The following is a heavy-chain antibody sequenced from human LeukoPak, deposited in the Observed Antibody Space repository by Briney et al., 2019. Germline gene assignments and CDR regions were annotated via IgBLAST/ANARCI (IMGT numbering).Heavy chain of an antibody. CDR2: ISGSGGST. CDR1: GFTFSSYW. CDR3: ARSSIATAPDY. V-gene: IGHV3-23*01. J-gene: IGHJ4*02. Sequence: GGSLRLSCAASGFTFSSYWMHWVRQAPGKGLVWVSAISGSGGSTYYADSVKGRFTISRDNSKNTLYLQMNSLRAEDTAVYYCARSSIATAPDYWGQGTLVTVSS. D-gene: IGHD6-13*01.